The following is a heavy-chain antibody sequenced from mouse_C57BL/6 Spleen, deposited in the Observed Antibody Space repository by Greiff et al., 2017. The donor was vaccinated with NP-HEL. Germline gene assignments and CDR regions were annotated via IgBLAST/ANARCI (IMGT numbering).Heavy chain of an antibody. V-gene: IGHV1-61*01. Sequence: QVQLQQPGAELVRTGCSVKLSCKASGYTFTSYWMDWVKQRPGQGLEWIGNIYPSDSETHYNQKFKDKATLTVDKSSSTAYMQLSSLTSEDSAVYYCARGVLYPLVDPFSYWRQGTLVTVSA. CDR1: GYTFTSYW. CDR3: ARGVLYPLVDPFSY. D-gene: IGHD6-1*01. CDR2: IYPSDSET. J-gene: IGHJ3*01.